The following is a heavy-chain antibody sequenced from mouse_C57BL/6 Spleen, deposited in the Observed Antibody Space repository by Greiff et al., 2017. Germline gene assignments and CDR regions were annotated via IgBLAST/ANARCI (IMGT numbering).Heavy chain of an antibody. Sequence: EVQVQQSGPELVKPGASVKMSCKASGYTFTDYNMNWVKQSHGKGLEWIGYIKPNNGGTSYNQKFKGKATLTVHKSSSTAYMELRSLTSEDSAVYDGARSPYAQLLGFFDYWGQVTTLTVSS. CDR2: IKPNNGGT. CDR3: ARSPYAQLLGFFDY. CDR1: GYTFTDYN. J-gene: IGHJ2*01. D-gene: IGHD4-1*01. V-gene: IGHV1-22*01.